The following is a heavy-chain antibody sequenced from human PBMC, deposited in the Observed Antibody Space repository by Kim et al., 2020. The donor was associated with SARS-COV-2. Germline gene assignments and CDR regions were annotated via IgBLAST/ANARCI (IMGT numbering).Heavy chain of an antibody. CDR1: GGSVSSGSYY. CDR3: ARRSPTAALMDGRAYSGMGL. J-gene: IGHJ6*02. Sequence: SETLSLTCTVSGGSVSSGSYYWSWIRQPPGKGLVWIGYIYYSGSTNYNPSLKSRVTISVDTSKNQFSLKLGSVTAADAAVYYCARRSPTAALMDGRAYSGMGLWGPGTTVTVSS. CDR2: IYYSGST. V-gene: IGHV4-61*01. D-gene: IGHD2-8*01.